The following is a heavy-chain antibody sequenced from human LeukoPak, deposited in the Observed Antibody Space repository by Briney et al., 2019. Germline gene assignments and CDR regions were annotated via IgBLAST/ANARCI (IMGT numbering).Heavy chain of an antibody. Sequence: GGSLRLSCAASGFTFSSYAMSWVRQAPGKGLEWVSAISSSGGSTYHADSVKGRFTISRDNSKNALFPQMDSLRAEDTAIYYCAKGSYYDSRGSFYFDYWGQGTLVTVSS. CDR3: AKGSYYDSRGSFYFDY. CDR2: ISSSGGST. CDR1: GFTFSSYA. V-gene: IGHV3-23*01. J-gene: IGHJ4*02. D-gene: IGHD3-22*01.